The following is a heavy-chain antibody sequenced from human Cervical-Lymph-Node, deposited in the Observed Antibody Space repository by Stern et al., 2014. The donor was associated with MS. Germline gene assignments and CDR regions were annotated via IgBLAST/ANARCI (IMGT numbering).Heavy chain of an antibody. CDR1: GFTFSSYG. V-gene: IGHV3-33*01. Sequence: VQLVESGGGVVQPGRSLRLSCAASGFTFSSYGMHWVRQAPGKGLEWVAVIWYDGSNKYDADSVKGRFTISRDNSKNTLYLQMNSLRDEDTAVYYCARSGNYVDYYYGMDVWGQGTTVTVSS. D-gene: IGHD4-11*01. CDR2: IWYDGSNK. J-gene: IGHJ6*02. CDR3: ARSGNYVDYYYGMDV.